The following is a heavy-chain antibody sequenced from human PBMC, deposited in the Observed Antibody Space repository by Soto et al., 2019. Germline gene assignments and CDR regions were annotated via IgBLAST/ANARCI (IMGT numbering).Heavy chain of an antibody. D-gene: IGHD3-9*01. V-gene: IGHV4-39*01. Sequence: QLQLQESGPGLVKPSETLSLTCTVSGGSISSSSYYWGWIRQPPGKGMEWIGSSYYSGSTYYNPSLKSRVTISVDTSKNQFSLKLSSVTAADTAVYYCASGYDILTGYPRGDYYGMDVWGQGTTVTVSS. J-gene: IGHJ6*02. CDR3: ASGYDILTGYPRGDYYGMDV. CDR1: GGSISSSSYY. CDR2: SYYSGST.